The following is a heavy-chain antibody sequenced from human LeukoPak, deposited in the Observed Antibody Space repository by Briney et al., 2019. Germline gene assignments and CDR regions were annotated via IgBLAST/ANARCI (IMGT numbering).Heavy chain of an antibody. V-gene: IGHV1-18*01. J-gene: IGHJ4*02. CDR2: ISAYNGNT. Sequence: GASVKVSCKASGYTFSNYGLTWVRQVPGQGLEYMGWISAYNGNTNYARNLQGRVTMTTDTSTSTGYMELRSLRSDDTAVYYCARDWSNSKSAPDHWGQGTLVIVSS. CDR1: GYTFSNYG. CDR3: ARDWSNSKSAPDH. D-gene: IGHD6-13*01.